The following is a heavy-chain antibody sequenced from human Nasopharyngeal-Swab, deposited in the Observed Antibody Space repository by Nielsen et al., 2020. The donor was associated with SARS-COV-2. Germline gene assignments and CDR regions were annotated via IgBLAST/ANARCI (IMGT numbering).Heavy chain of an antibody. CDR1: GFTFGDYA. CDR2: IRSKAYGGTT. CDR3: TFLGYAQRLTG. V-gene: IGHV3-49*04. J-gene: IGHJ4*02. Sequence: GESLKISCTASGFTFGDYAMSWVRQAPGKGLEWVGFIRSKAYGGTTEYAASVKGRFTISRDDSKSIAYLQMNSLKTEDTAVYYCTFLGYAQRLTGWGQGTLVTVSS. D-gene: IGHD3-9*01.